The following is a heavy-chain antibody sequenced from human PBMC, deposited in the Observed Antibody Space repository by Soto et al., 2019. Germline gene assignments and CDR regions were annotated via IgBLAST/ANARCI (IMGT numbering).Heavy chain of an antibody. CDR2: LYDVDGS. D-gene: IGHD1-1*01. CDR1: GFTFDDYA. Sequence: GGSLRLSCAASGFTFDDYAMHWVRQAPGKGLEWVSALYDVDGSFYSDSVKGRFTTSSDSSKTTVYLQMNDLRPADTAVYYCATWHEREHAYDVWGQGTTVTVSS. CDR3: ATWHEREHAYDV. J-gene: IGHJ3*01. V-gene: IGHV3-53*01.